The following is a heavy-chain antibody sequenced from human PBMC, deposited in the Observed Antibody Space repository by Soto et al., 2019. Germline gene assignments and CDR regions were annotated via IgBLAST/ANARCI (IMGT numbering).Heavy chain of an antibody. V-gene: IGHV4-34*01. Sequence: QVQLQQWGAGLLKPSETLSLTCAVYGGSFSGYYWSWIRQPPGKGLEWIGEINHSGSTNYNTSLKSRVTISVDTSKHQFSLKLSSVTAADTAVYYCAREWCYTIFGVVIRLGMDVWGQGTTVTVSS. J-gene: IGHJ6*02. CDR1: GGSFSGYY. CDR2: INHSGST. CDR3: AREWCYTIFGVVIRLGMDV. D-gene: IGHD3-3*01.